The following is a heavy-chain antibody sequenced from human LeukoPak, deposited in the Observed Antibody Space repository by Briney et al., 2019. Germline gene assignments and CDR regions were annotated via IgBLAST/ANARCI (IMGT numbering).Heavy chain of an antibody. V-gene: IGHV3-7*01. D-gene: IGHD3-3*01. Sequence: GGSLRLSCAASGFTFSDYYMSWIRQAPGKGLEWVANIKQDGSEKYYVDSVKGRFTISRDNAKNSLYLQMNSLRAEDTAVYYCARVPIKRITIFGVVIDAFDIWGQGTMVTVSS. CDR2: IKQDGSEK. CDR1: GFTFSDYY. CDR3: ARVPIKRITIFGVVIDAFDI. J-gene: IGHJ3*02.